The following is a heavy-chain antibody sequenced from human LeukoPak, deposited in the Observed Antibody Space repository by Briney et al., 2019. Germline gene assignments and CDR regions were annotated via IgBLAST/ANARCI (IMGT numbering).Heavy chain of an antibody. V-gene: IGHV3-30*03. J-gene: IGHJ4*02. CDR3: AREPGYSPPDY. CDR2: ISYDGSNK. CDR1: GFTFSSYG. Sequence: PGRSLRLSCAASGFTFSSYGMHWVRQAPGKGLEWVAVISYDGSNKYYADSVKGRFTISRDNSKNTLYLQMNSLRAEDTAVYYCAREPGYSPPDYWGQGTLVTVSS. D-gene: IGHD6-13*01.